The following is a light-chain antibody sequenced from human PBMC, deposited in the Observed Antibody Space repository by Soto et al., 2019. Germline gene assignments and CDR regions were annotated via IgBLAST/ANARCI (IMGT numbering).Light chain of an antibody. CDR3: QHYTSYSEA. Sequence: DIRVYQSPATLSGYIEDRVTITYRASQTISSWLAWYQQKPGKAPKLLIYKASTLKSGVPSRFSGSGSGTEFTLTISSLQPDDFAPYYCQHYTSYSEAFGQRAMV. V-gene: IGKV1-5*03. J-gene: IGKJ1*01. CDR2: KAS. CDR1: QTISSW.